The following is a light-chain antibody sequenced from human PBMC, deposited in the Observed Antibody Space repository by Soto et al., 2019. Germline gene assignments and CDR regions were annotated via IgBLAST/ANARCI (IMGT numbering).Light chain of an antibody. Sequence: QSALTQPPSASGSPGQSVTISCSGTSTDIGGYDFVSWYQQQPGKAPRLLIYEVYKRPAGVPDRFSGSKSGNTASLTVSGLQDEDEADYYYASFARSQDPCVVFGGGTKLTVL. CDR3: ASFARSQDPCVV. J-gene: IGLJ2*01. CDR1: STDIGGYDF. CDR2: EVY. V-gene: IGLV2-8*01.